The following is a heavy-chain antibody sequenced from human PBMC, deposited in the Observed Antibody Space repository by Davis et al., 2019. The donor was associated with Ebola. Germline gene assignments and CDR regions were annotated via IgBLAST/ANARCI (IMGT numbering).Heavy chain of an antibody. D-gene: IGHD6-6*01. Sequence: SETLSLTCAVSGGSISSSNWWSWVRQPPGKGLEWIGEIYHSGSTNHNPSLKSRVTISVDTSKNQFSLKMRSVTVADTAVYYCARGLGEYSKSFDYWGQGALVTVSA. CDR1: GGSISSSNW. CDR3: ARGLGEYSKSFDY. J-gene: IGHJ4*02. CDR2: IYHSGST. V-gene: IGHV4-4*02.